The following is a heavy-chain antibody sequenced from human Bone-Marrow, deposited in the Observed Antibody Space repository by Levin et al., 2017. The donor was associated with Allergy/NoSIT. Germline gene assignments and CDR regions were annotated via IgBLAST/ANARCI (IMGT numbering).Heavy chain of an antibody. CDR3: ARVGSSWYSNWYFDL. Sequence: ASVKVSCEASGYTFTSYYMHWVRQAPGQGLEWMGIINPSGGSTNYAQRFQGRVTMTRDTSTSTVYMELSSLRSEDTAVYYCARVGSSWYSNWYFDLWGRGTLVTVSS. D-gene: IGHD6-13*01. J-gene: IGHJ2*01. CDR1: GYTFTSYY. V-gene: IGHV1-46*01. CDR2: INPSGGST.